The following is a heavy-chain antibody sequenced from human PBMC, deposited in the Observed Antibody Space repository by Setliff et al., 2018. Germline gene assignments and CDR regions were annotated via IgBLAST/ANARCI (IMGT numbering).Heavy chain of an antibody. Sequence: GESLKISCQASGYTFSTLWIGWVRQMPGKGLEWMGIIYPGDSDTRYSPSFQGQVTISADKSISTAYLQWSSLKASDTAMYYCARHLNYYGSGAYYYYYGMDVWGQGTTVTVSS. D-gene: IGHD3-10*01. V-gene: IGHV5-51*01. CDR1: GYTFSTLW. CDR3: ARHLNYYGSGAYYYYYGMDV. J-gene: IGHJ6*02. CDR2: IYPGDSDT.